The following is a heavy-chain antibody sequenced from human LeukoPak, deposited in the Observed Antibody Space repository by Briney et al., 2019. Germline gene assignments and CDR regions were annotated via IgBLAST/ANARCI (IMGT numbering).Heavy chain of an antibody. V-gene: IGHV3-23*01. CDR1: WFTLSNHP. CDR2: LSDTGDST. CDR3: AKGDCSSGSCYFDY. J-gene: IGHJ4*02. D-gene: IGHD2-15*01. Sequence: GGSLRLSCAASWFTLSNHPMYWVRQAPGKGREGVSSLSDTGDSTHYAHSVKGRFTISRDRARSALYLQMNSLRAEDTAVYYCAKGDCSSGSCYFDYWGQGSQVTVSS.